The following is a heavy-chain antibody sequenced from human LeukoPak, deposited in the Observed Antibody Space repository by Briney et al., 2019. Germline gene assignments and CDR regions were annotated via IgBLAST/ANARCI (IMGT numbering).Heavy chain of an antibody. D-gene: IGHD2-21*02. Sequence: GSLRLSCAASGFTFSSSPMNWVRRAPGRGLEWVSYIFSTSSSIYYADSVKGRFTISRDNAKNSLYLQMNSLRDEDTAVYYCARVPAYCAGDCRFFDLWGRGTLVTVSS. J-gene: IGHJ2*01. CDR2: IFSTSSSI. CDR1: GFTFSSSP. CDR3: ARVPAYCAGDCRFFDL. V-gene: IGHV3-48*02.